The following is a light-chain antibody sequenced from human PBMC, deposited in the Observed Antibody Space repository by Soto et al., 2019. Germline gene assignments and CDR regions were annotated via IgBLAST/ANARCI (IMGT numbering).Light chain of an antibody. V-gene: IGLV2-14*02. CDR1: SSDIGTYNL. J-gene: IGLJ1*01. CDR2: EGI. CDR3: SSYTSSSTPYV. Sequence: QSVLTQPASVSGSPGQSITISCTGTSSDIGTYNLVSWYQHYPGKAPKLMIYEGIKRPSGVSNRFSGSKSGNTASLTISGLQAEGEADYYCSSYTSSSTPYVFGSGTKVTVL.